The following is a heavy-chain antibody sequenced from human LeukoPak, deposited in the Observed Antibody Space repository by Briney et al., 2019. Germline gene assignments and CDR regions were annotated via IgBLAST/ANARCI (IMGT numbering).Heavy chain of an antibody. V-gene: IGHV3-7*05. CDR1: GFTFSSYW. D-gene: IGHD3-10*01. CDR3: ARDAALPGSDDAFDI. Sequence: GGSLRLSCAASGFTFSSYWMSWVRQAPGKGLEWVANIKQDGSEKRYVDSVKGRFTISRDNAKNSLYLQMNSLRAEDTAVYYCARDAALPGSDDAFDIWGQGTMVTVSS. CDR2: IKQDGSEK. J-gene: IGHJ3*02.